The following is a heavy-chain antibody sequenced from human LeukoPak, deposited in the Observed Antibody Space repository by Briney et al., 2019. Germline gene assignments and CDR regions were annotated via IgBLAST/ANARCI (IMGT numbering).Heavy chain of an antibody. Sequence: GGSLRLSCAVSGFTVSSCCMHWVRQAPGKGLVWISRINSDASDTNYADFVKGRFTISRDNAKNTVYLQINSLRDEDTAVYYCARICSSTDCLIPDWGQGTLVTVSS. V-gene: IGHV3-74*01. CDR3: ARICSSTDCLIPD. J-gene: IGHJ4*02. D-gene: IGHD2-2*01. CDR1: GFTVSSCC. CDR2: INSDASDT.